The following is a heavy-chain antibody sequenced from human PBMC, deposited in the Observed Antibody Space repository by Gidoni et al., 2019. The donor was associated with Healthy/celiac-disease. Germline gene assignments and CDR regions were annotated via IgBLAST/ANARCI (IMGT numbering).Heavy chain of an antibody. J-gene: IGHJ4*02. Sequence: EVQLVESGGGLVKPGGSLRLSCAASGFTFSSYSMNWVRQAPGKGLEWVSSISSSSSYIYYADSVKGRFTISRDNAKNSLYLQMNSLRAEDTAVYYCARDIMGTSSPDYWGQGTLVTVSS. V-gene: IGHV3-21*01. D-gene: IGHD2-2*01. CDR1: GFTFSSYS. CDR2: ISSSSSYI. CDR3: ARDIMGTSSPDY.